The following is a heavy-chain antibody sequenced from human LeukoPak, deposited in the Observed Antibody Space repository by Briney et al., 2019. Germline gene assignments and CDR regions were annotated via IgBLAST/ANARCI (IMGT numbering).Heavy chain of an antibody. CDR3: AKYGNSGWVIDN. Sequence: SETLSLTCTVSGGSIGSDYWTWIRQPPGKGLEYIGYIYYTGGTNYNPSLKSRVTISVDTSKNRFSLKLSSVTAADTAVYFCAKYGNSGWVIDNWGQGALVTVSS. J-gene: IGHJ4*02. D-gene: IGHD6-19*01. V-gene: IGHV4-59*08. CDR2: IYYTGGT. CDR1: GGSIGSDY.